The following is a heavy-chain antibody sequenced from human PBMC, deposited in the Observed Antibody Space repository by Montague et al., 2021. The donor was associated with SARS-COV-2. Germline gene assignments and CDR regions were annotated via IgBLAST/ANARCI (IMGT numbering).Heavy chain of an antibody. J-gene: IGHJ4*02. Sequence: TLSLTCTVSGGSISSGSYYWSWIWQPAGKGLEWIGRIYNSGTTDYSFSLKSRVTISVDTSKNQFSLKLTSVTAADTAVYYCARAHGGSWAHLDNWGQGSLVTVSS. CDR3: ARAHGGSWAHLDN. CDR2: IYNSGTT. D-gene: IGHD2-15*01. CDR1: GGSISSGSYY. V-gene: IGHV4-61*02.